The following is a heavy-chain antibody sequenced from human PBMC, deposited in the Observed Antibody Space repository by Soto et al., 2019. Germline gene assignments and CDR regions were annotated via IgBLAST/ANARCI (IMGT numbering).Heavy chain of an antibody. CDR2: IYYSGST. D-gene: IGHD4-17*01. V-gene: IGHV4-30-4*01. J-gene: IGHJ6*04. CDR1: GGSISSGDYY. Sequence: QVQLQESGTGLVKPSQTLSLTCTVSGGSISSGDYYWSWIRQPPGTGLEWIGYIYYSGSTYYNPSLKSRVTIAVDTSKNQLNLKLSSVTAADTAVYYCAREREVTTRHYAYGMDVWGKGTTVTVSS. CDR3: AREREVTTRHYAYGMDV.